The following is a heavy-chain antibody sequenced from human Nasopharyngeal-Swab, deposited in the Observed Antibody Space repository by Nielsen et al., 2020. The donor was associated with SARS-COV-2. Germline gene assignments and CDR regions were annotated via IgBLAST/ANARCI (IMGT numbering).Heavy chain of an antibody. CDR2: ISGSGNT. CDR1: GFTFRDHA. V-gene: IGHV3-23*01. J-gene: IGHJ4*02. D-gene: IGHD6-25*01. CDR3: ASWAGSSRDYYGPLDY. Sequence: GESLKISCEASGFTFRDHAMTWVRQAPGKGLEWVSTISGSGNTHYADSVTGRFTISRDNSKNTVFLQMNSLRAEDTAIYSCASWAGSSRDYYGPLDYWGQGNLVTVSS.